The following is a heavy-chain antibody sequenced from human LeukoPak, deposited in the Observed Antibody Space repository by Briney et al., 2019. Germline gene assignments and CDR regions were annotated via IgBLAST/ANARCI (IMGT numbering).Heavy chain of an antibody. Sequence: GGSLRLSCAASGFTFSNYAMNWVRQSPEKGLEWVSVISGGGGSTYYADSVKGRFTISRDNSKNTLYLQMNSLSAEDTAVFYCARGYSGSYPFYYDCWGQGTLVTVSS. V-gene: IGHV3-23*01. D-gene: IGHD1-26*01. CDR2: ISGGGGST. CDR3: ARGYSGSYPFYYDC. CDR1: GFTFSNYA. J-gene: IGHJ4*02.